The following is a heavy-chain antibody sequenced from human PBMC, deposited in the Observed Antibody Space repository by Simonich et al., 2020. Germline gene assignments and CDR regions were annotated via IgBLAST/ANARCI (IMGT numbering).Heavy chain of an antibody. Sequence: QVQLVQSGAEVKKPGSSVKVSCKASGGTFSSYAISWVRQAPGQGLEWIGGTTPTLGIANYEQKVQGRVTSTADKSTSTAYMELSSLRSEDTAVYYCARTNTMRELDTMVRGVDYFDYWGQGTLVTVSS. CDR1: GGTFSSYA. J-gene: IGHJ4*02. D-gene: IGHD3-10*01. CDR2: TTPTLGIA. CDR3: ARTNTMRELDTMVRGVDYFDY. V-gene: IGHV1-69*09.